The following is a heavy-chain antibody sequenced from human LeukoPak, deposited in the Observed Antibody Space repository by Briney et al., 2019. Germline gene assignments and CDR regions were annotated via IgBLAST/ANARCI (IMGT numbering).Heavy chain of an antibody. J-gene: IGHJ4*02. V-gene: IGHV3-53*01. CDR2: IYSGGST. CDR1: GFTVSSNY. Sequence: GGSLRLSCAASGFTVSSNYMSWVRQAPGKGLEWVSVIYSGGSTYYADSVKGRFTISRDNSKNTLYLQMNSLRAEDTAVYYCATYGSGSYYSVDYWGQGTLVTVS. D-gene: IGHD3-10*01. CDR3: ATYGSGSYYSVDY.